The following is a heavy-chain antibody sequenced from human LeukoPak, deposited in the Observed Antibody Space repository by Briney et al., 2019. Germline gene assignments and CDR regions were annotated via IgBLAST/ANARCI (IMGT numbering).Heavy chain of an antibody. Sequence: GGSLRHSCAASGFTFSDYAMSWVRLAPGKGLEWVSAISGSGVTTYHVDSVKGRFTISRDSSKNTLYLQMNSLRAEDTAVYYCAKAKVGATNDAFDIWGQGTMVTVSS. D-gene: IGHD1-26*01. J-gene: IGHJ3*02. V-gene: IGHV3-23*01. CDR2: ISGSGVTT. CDR3: AKAKVGATNDAFDI. CDR1: GFTFSDYA.